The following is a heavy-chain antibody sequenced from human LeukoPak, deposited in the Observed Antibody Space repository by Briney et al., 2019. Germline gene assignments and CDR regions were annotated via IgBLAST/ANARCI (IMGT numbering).Heavy chain of an antibody. Sequence: PSETLSLTCTVSGGSISSYYWSWIRQPPGKGLEWIGEINHSGSTNYNPSLKSRVTISVDTSKNQFSLKLSSVTAADTAVYYCARGTTYGAYANGLDYWGQGTLVTVSS. CDR2: INHSGST. CDR3: ARGTTYGAYANGLDY. CDR1: GGSISSYY. V-gene: IGHV4-34*01. D-gene: IGHD4-17*01. J-gene: IGHJ4*02.